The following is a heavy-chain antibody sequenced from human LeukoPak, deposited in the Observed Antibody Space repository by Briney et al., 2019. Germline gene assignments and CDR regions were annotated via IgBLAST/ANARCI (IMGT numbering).Heavy chain of an antibody. D-gene: IGHD3-10*01. CDR2: INPNSGGT. V-gene: IGHV1-2*02. J-gene: IGHJ4*02. CDR3: ATEGGRGVNTL. CDR1: GYSFTDYY. Sequence: GASVKVSCKASGYSFTDYYLHWVRQAPGQGLEWMGWINPNSGGTNYAQKFQGRVTMTIDTSISTAYMELSRLRSDDTAVYYCATEGGRGVNTLWGQGTLVTVSS.